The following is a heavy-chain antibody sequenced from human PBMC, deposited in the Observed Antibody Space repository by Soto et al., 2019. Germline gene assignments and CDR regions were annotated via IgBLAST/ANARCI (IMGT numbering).Heavy chain of an antibody. J-gene: IGHJ4*02. CDR3: ARDAYGAPNTGPTLDY. D-gene: IGHD4-17*01. CDR2: IYYSGST. V-gene: IGHV4-31*03. CDR1: GGSISSGGYY. Sequence: PSETLSLTCTVSGGSISSGGYYWSWIRQHPGKGLEWIGYIYYSGSTYYNPSLKSRVTISVDTSKNQFSLKLSSVTAADTAVYYCARDAYGAPNTGPTLDYWGQGTLVTVSS.